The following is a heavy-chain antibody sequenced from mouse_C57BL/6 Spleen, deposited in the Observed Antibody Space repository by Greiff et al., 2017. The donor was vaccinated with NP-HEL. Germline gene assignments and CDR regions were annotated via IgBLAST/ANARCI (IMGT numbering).Heavy chain of an antibody. CDR3: ARSVYCSSRYWYFDV. CDR1: GYTFTDYN. V-gene: IGHV1-22*01. D-gene: IGHD1-1*01. CDR2: INPNNGGT. J-gene: IGHJ1*03. Sequence: EVQLQQSGPELVKPGASVKMSCKASGYTFTDYNMHWVKQSHGKSLEWIGYINPNNGGTSYNQKFKGKATLTVNKSSSTAYMELRSLTSEDSAVYYCARSVYCSSRYWYFDVWGTGTTVTVSS.